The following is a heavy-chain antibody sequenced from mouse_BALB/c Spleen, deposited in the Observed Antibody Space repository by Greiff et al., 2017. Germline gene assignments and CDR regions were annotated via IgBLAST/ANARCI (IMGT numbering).Heavy chain of an antibody. CDR3: ARGGGNSGGAMDY. CDR2: LSYSGST. J-gene: IGHJ4*01. CDR1: GYSITSDYA. V-gene: IGHV3-2*02. D-gene: IGHD2-1*01. Sequence: EVKLMESGPGLVKPSQSLSLTCTVTGYSITSDYAWNWIRQFPGNKLEWMGYLSYSGSTSYNPSLKSLISITRDTSKNQFFLQLNSVTTEDAATYYCARGGGNSGGAMDYWGQGTSVTVSS.